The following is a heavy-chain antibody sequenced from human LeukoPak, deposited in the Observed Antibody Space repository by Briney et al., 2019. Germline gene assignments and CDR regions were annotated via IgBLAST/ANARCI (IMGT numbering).Heavy chain of an antibody. D-gene: IGHD3-10*01. V-gene: IGHV4-38-2*02. Sequence: SETLSLTCTVSGYSISSGYYWGWIRQPPGKGLEWIGSIYHSGSTYYNPSLKSRVTISVDTSKNQFSLKLSSVTAADTAVYYCARITMVRGVLFDYRGQGTLVTVSS. J-gene: IGHJ4*02. CDR3: ARITMVRGVLFDY. CDR1: GYSISSGYY. CDR2: IYHSGST.